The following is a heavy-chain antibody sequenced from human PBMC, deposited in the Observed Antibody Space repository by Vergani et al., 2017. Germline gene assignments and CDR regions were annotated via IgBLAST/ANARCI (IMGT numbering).Heavy chain of an antibody. J-gene: IGHJ6*02. Sequence: QVQLVQSGAEVKKPGASVKVFCKASGYTFTSYGISWVRQAPGQGLEWMGWISAYNGNTNYAQKLQGRVTMTTDTSTSTAYMELRSLRSDDTAVYYCARDPDIVVVPAAPYYYYYYGIDVWGQXP. CDR2: ISAYNGNT. CDR3: ARDPDIVVVPAAPYYYYYYGIDV. V-gene: IGHV1-18*04. D-gene: IGHD2-2*01. CDR1: GYTFTSYG.